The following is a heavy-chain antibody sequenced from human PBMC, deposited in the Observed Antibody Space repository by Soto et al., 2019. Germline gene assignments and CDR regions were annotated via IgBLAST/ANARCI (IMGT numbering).Heavy chain of an antibody. V-gene: IGHV4-59*11. CDR2: IYYSGST. J-gene: IGHJ3*02. D-gene: IGHD6-19*01. Sequence: PSETLSLPCTVSGGSISSHYCRCIRQPPGKGLEWIGYIYYSGSTNYNPSLKSRVTISVDTSKNQFSLKLSSVTAADTAVYYCASIAVADAFDICGEGTMVT. CDR3: ASIAVADAFDI. CDR1: GGSISSHY.